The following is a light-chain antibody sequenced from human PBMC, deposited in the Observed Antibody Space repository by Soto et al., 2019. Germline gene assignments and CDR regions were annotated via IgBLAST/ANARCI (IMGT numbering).Light chain of an antibody. CDR1: HSISSNY. V-gene: IGKV3-20*01. Sequence: EIVLTQSPGTLSLSPGERATLSCRASHSISSNYLAWYQQKPGQSPRLLIYGASSRATGIPDRFSGSGSGTDFTLTISRLEPEDFALXXXXQXXXXXWXFXPGTKVDI. CDR2: GAS. J-gene: IGKJ1*01. CDR3: XQXXXXXWX.